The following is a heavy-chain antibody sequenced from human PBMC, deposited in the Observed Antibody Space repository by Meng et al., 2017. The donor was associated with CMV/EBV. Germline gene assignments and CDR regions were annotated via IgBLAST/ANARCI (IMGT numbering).Heavy chain of an antibody. J-gene: IGHJ4*02. D-gene: IGHD6-13*01. V-gene: IGHV3-21*01. CDR2: ISSSSSYI. CDR1: GFTFSIYS. Sequence: EVPRVESGGGRVKPGGCLSLFRAASGFTFSIYSMNWVRQAPGKGLEWVSSISSSSSYIYYADSVKCRFTISRDNAKNSLYLQMNSLRAEDTAVYYCASYSSSWEGYWGQGTLVTVSS. CDR3: ASYSSSWEGY.